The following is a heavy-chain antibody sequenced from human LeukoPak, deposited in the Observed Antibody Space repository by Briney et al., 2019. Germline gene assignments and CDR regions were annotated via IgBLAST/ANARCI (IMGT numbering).Heavy chain of an antibody. Sequence: SETLSLTCTVSGGSISSYYWSWIRQPPGKGLEWIGYIYYSGSTKYNPSLKSRVTISVDTSKNQFSLKLSSVTAADTAVYYCARRDGYNSYYFDYWGRGTLVTVSS. CDR1: GGSISSYY. CDR2: IYYSGST. J-gene: IGHJ4*02. D-gene: IGHD5-24*01. CDR3: ARRDGYNSYYFDY. V-gene: IGHV4-59*08.